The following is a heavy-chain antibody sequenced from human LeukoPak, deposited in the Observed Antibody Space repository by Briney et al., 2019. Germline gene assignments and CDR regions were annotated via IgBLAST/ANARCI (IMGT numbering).Heavy chain of an antibody. D-gene: IGHD1-1*01. J-gene: IGHJ6*04. CDR1: GGSFSGYY. CDR3: ARNDVSWYYYGMDV. Sequence: PSETLSLTCAVYGGSFSGYYWSWIRQPPGKGLEWIGEINHSGGTNYNPSLKSRVTTSVDTSKNQFSLHLSSVTAEDTAVYYCARNDVSWYYYGMDVWGKGTTVTVSS. CDR2: INHSGGT. V-gene: IGHV4-34*01.